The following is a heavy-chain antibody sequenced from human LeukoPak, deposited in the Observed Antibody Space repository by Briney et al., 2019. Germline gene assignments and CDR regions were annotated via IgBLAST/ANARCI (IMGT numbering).Heavy chain of an antibody. J-gene: IGHJ4*02. CDR2: INHSGST. Sequence: SETLSLTCAVYGGSFSGYYWSWIRQPPGKGLEWIGEINHSGSTNYNPSLKSRVTISVDTSKNQFSLKLSSVTAADTAVYYCASSSWLRDANFDNWGQGTLVTVSS. V-gene: IGHV4-34*01. CDR1: GGSFSGYY. CDR3: ASSSWLRDANFDN. D-gene: IGHD2-15*01.